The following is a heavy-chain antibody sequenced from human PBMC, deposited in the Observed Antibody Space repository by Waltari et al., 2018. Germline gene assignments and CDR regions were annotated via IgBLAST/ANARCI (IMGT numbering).Heavy chain of an antibody. CDR3: AKDGGILYWYFDL. CDR1: GFTFSSYA. CDR2: ISGSGGST. J-gene: IGHJ2*01. Sequence: EVQLLESGGGLVQPGGSLRLSCAASGFTFSSYAMIWVRQAPGKGLEWVSAISGSGGSTSYADSVKGRFTISRDNSKNTLYLQMNSLRAEDTAVYYCAKDGGILYWYFDLWGRGTLVTVSS. D-gene: IGHD3-3*01. V-gene: IGHV3-23*01.